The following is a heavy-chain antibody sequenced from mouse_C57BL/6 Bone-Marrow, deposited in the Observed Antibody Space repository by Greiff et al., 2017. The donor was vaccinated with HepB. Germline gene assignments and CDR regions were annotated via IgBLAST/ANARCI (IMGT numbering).Heavy chain of an antibody. V-gene: IGHV1-52*01. D-gene: IGHD1-1*01. Sequence: VQLQQPGAELVRPGSSVKLSCKASGYTFTSYWMHWVKQRPIQGLEWIGNIDPSDSETHYNQKFKDKATLTVDKSSSTAYMQLSSLTSEDSAVYYCARPDYYGSRRYAMDYWGQGTSVTVSS. CDR1: GYTFTSYW. CDR2: IDPSDSET. J-gene: IGHJ4*01. CDR3: ARPDYYGSRRYAMDY.